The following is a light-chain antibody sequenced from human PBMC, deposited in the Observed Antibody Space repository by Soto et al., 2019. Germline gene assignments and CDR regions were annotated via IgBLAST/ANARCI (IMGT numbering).Light chain of an antibody. CDR2: GAS. J-gene: IGKJ1*01. CDR3: QQYGSSPWT. V-gene: IGKV3-20*01. CDR1: QSVSNSY. Sequence: EIVLTQSPGTLSLSPGERATLSCRASQSVSNSYLAWYQQKPGHAPRLLIYGASSRATGIPDRFSGSGSGTDFTLTISKLEPEDFAVYYWQQYGSSPWTFGQGTKVEIK.